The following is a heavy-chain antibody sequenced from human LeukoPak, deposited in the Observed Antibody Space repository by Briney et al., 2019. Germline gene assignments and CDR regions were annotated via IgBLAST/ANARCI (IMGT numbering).Heavy chain of an antibody. CDR1: GYTFTTYW. CDR3: ARRDAGLAFDY. D-gene: IGHD6-13*01. Sequence: HGEALKISCEGSGYTFTTYWIAWVRQMPGKDLELMGIIYPGDSDTRYSPSFQGQVTISADKSINTAYLQWSSLKASDTAMYYCARRDAGLAFDYWGQGTLVTVSS. V-gene: IGHV5-51*01. CDR2: IYPGDSDT. J-gene: IGHJ4*02.